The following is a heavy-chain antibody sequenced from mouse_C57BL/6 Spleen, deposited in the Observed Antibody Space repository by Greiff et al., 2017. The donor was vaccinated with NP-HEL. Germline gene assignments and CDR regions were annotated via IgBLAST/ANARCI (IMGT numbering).Heavy chain of an antibody. CDR3: ARGYDGYYVRYAMDY. Sequence: EVKLVESGGGLVKPGGSLKLSCAASGFTFSSYAMSWVRQTPEKRLEWVATISDGGSYTYYPDNVKGRFTISRDNAKNNLYLQMSHLKSEDTAMYYCARGYDGYYVRYAMDYWGQGTSVTVSS. J-gene: IGHJ4*01. CDR1: GFTFSSYA. D-gene: IGHD2-3*01. CDR2: ISDGGSYT. V-gene: IGHV5-4*03.